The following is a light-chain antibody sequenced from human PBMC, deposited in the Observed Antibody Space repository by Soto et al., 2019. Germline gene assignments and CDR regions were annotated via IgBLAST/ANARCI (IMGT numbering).Light chain of an antibody. CDR2: GAS. J-gene: IGKJ4*01. V-gene: IGKV3-15*01. CDR3: QQYNSCPLT. Sequence: ETVMTQSPATLSMSPGERATLSCRASQSLNSDLAWYQQKPGQAPRLLIYGASTRATGIPGRFSGSGSGTEFTLTISSLQSADFAVYYCQQYNSCPLTFGGGTKVDIK. CDR1: QSLNSD.